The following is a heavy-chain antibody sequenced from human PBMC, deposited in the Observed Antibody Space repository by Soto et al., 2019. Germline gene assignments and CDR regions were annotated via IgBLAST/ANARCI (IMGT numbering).Heavy chain of an antibody. V-gene: IGHV4-61*01. CDR1: GGSVSSGSYY. J-gene: IGHJ4*02. CDR3: ATSVGATPYYFDY. Sequence: SETLSLTCPVSGGSVSSGSYYWSWIRQPPGKGLEWIGYIYYSGSTNYNPSLKSRVTISVDTSKNQFSLKLSSVTAADTAVYYCATSVGATPYYFDYWGQGTLVTVSS. CDR2: IYYSGST. D-gene: IGHD1-26*01.